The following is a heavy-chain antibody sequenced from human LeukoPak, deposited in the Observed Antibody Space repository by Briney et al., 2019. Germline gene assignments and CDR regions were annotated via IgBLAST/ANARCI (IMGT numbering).Heavy chain of an antibody. D-gene: IGHD3-22*01. CDR3: ARDPIRITMIVVPRWAFDI. J-gene: IGHJ3*02. V-gene: IGHV4-39*07. CDR1: GGSISSSSYY. CDR2: IYYSGST. Sequence: SETLSLTCTVSGGSISSSSYYWGWIRQPPGKGLEWIGTIYYSGSTYYNPSLKSRVAISVDTSKNQFSLKLSSVTAADTAVYYCARDPIRITMIVVPRWAFDIWGQGTMVTVSS.